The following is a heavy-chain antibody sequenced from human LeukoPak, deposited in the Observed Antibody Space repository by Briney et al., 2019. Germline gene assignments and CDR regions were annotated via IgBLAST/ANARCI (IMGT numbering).Heavy chain of an antibody. J-gene: IGHJ6*03. CDR3: ARVSLGEVVVAVDYYYYMDV. CDR2: VST. D-gene: IGHD2-15*01. V-gene: IGHV4-59*01. Sequence: VSTNYNPSLKSRVTISVDTSKNQFSLKLSSVTAADTAVYYCARVSLGEVVVAVDYYYYMDVWGKGTTVTVSS.